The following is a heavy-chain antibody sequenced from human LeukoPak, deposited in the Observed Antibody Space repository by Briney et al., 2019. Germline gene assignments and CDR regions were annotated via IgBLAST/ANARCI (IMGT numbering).Heavy chain of an antibody. CDR1: GYSISSDYY. J-gene: IGHJ3*02. CDR3: ARDRYYYDSSGDAFDI. CDR2: IHTSGIT. Sequence: SETLSLTCIVSGYSISSDYYWSCIRQPAGKGLEWIGRIHTSGITNYNPSLKSRVTMSVDTSENQFSLKLSSVTAADTAVYYCARDRYYYDSSGDAFDIWGQGTMVTVSS. D-gene: IGHD3-22*01. V-gene: IGHV4-4*07.